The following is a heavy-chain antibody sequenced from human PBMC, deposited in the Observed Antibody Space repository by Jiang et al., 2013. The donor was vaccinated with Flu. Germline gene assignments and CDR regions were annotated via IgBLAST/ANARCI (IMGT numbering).Heavy chain of an antibody. CDR2: ISGSGGST. J-gene: IGHJ4*02. D-gene: IGHD3-10*01. V-gene: IGHV3-23*01. CDR1: GFTFSSYA. Sequence: SGGGLVQPGGVLRLSCAASGFTFSSYAMSWVRQAPGKGLEWVSAISGSGGSTYYADSVKGRFTISRDNSKNTLYLQMNSLRAEDTAVYYCAKDLGDYYGSGSYSEGPGVDYWGQGTLVTVSS. CDR3: AKDLGDYYGSGSYSEGPGVDY.